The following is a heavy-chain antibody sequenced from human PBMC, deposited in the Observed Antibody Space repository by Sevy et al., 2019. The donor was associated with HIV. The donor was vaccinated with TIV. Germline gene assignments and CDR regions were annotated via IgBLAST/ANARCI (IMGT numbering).Heavy chain of an antibody. CDR1: GGSFSGYY. CDR3: ARRSNLGAYYYYYGLDV. Sequence: SETLSLTCTVYGGSFSGYYWTWIRQSPGKGLEWIGEINHSGSTDYNPSLKSRVTMSVDTSKNQFSLQLSFVTAADTAVYYCARRSNLGAYYYYYGLDVWGQGTTVTVSS. V-gene: IGHV4-34*01. CDR2: INHSGST. J-gene: IGHJ6*02. D-gene: IGHD3-16*01.